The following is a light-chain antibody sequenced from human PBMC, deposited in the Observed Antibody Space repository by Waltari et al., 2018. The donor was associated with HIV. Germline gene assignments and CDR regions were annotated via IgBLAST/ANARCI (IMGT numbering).Light chain of an antibody. V-gene: IGKV1-5*03. CDR3: QHYNNFPWT. J-gene: IGKJ1*01. CDR1: QSISSW. CDR2: KAS. Sequence: DIQMTQSPSTLSASVGDRVASTCRASQSISSWLAWYQQKPGKAPKLLINKASTLESGVPLRFSGSASGTEFTLTITSLQPDDFATYYCQHYNNFPWTFGQGTKVEI.